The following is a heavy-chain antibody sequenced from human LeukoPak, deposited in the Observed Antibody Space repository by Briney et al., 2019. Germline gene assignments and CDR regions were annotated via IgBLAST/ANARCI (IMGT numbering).Heavy chain of an antibody. J-gene: IGHJ4*02. V-gene: IGHV1-2*02. D-gene: IGHD1-1*01. CDR3: ARGGTAPPYYFDY. CDR1: GYTFTGYY. Sequence: ASLNVSCKASGYTFTGYYMHWVRQAPGQGLEWMGWINPNSGGTNYAQKFPGRVTMTRDTSISTAYMELSRLRSDDTAVYYCARGGTAPPYYFDYWGQGTLVTVSS. CDR2: INPNSGGT.